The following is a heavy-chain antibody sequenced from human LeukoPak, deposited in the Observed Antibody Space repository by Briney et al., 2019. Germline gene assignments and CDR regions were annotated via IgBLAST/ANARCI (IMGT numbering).Heavy chain of an antibody. CDR1: GLTFSSCG. CDR3: ATETIGRHYDY. J-gene: IGHJ4*02. Sequence: GGSLRLSCAASGLTFSSCGFNWVRQAPGKGLEWVSSIGPTGTDRYYADSVRGRFTISRDNAKNSMYLQMDSLRDEDTAVYYCATETIGRHYDYWGQGTPLTVSS. D-gene: IGHD1-14*01. V-gene: IGHV3-21*01. CDR2: IGPTGTDR.